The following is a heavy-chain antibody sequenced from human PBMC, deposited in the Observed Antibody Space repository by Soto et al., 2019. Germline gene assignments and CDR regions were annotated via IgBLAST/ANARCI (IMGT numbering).Heavy chain of an antibody. J-gene: IGHJ6*02. Sequence: QGQLVESGGGVVQPGRSLRLSCSASGFTFSYHALNWVRQAPGKGLEWVAVISYDGDNKYIAESVKGRFTISRDNSKNTVSLQMTSLRTEDTAMYFCARGTTTSAFSAMDVWGQWTTVTVSS. CDR3: ARGTTTSAFSAMDV. CDR1: GFTFSYHA. D-gene: IGHD1-1*01. V-gene: IGHV3-30-3*01. CDR2: ISYDGDNK.